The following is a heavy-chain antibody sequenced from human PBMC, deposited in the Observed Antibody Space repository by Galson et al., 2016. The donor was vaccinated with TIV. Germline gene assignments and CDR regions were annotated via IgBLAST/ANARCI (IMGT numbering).Heavy chain of an antibody. J-gene: IGHJ6*02. V-gene: IGHV3-66*02. CDR1: GFTVSDNF. D-gene: IGHD2-21*02. CDR3: ARERRYCGNNCYLYYYYGMDV. CDR2: ISAGGTT. Sequence: SLRLSCAASGFTVSDNFMTWVRQAPGRGLEWVSLISAGGTTSYADSVQGRFTVFRDGSENTLYLQMSSLRPEDTAVYYCARERRYCGNNCYLYYYYGMDVWGQGTTVTVS.